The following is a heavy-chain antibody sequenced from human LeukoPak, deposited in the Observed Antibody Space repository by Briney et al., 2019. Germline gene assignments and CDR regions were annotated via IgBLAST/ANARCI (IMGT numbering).Heavy chain of an antibody. V-gene: IGHV3-7*05. CDR2: IKQDGSQK. CDR1: GFTFSNFW. Sequence: GGSLRLSCAASGFTFSNFWMTWVRQAPGKGLEWVAIIKQDGSQKYYVDSVKGRFTISRDNARNSLYLQMNSLRAEDTAVYWAVAGTTYWGQGTLVTVTS. CDR3: VAGTTY. D-gene: IGHD6-19*01. J-gene: IGHJ4*02.